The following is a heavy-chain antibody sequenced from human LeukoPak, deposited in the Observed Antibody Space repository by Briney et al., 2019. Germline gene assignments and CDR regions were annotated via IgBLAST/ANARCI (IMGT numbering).Heavy chain of an antibody. V-gene: IGHV1-24*01. CDR1: GYTLTELS. Sequence: ASVKVSCKVSGYTLTELSMHWVRQAPGKGLEWRGGFDPEDGETIYAQKFQGRVTMTEDTSTDTAYMELSSLRSEDKAVYYCAAVQLWTFNWFDPWGQGTLVTVSS. CDR2: FDPEDGET. D-gene: IGHD5-18*01. CDR3: AAVQLWTFNWFDP. J-gene: IGHJ5*02.